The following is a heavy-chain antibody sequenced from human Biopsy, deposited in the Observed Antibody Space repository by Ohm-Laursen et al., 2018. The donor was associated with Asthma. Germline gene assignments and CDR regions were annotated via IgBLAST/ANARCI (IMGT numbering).Heavy chain of an antibody. CDR2: IYFVLGTT. D-gene: IGHD2-2*01. J-gene: IGHJ4*02. Sequence: SSVKVSCKTLGGTFNTYVIGWVRQAPGQGLEWMGGIYFVLGTTTYPQNFQDRVTITADDSTSTVYMELSSLRSEDTAVYYCARKAGSCISRTCYSLDFWGQGTLVTVSS. V-gene: IGHV1-69*01. CDR1: GGTFNTYV. CDR3: ARKAGSCISRTCYSLDF.